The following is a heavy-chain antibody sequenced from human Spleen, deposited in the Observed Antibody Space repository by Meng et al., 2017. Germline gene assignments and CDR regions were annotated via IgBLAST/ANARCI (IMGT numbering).Heavy chain of an antibody. D-gene: IGHD3-22*01. V-gene: IGHV3-9*01. CDR1: GFNFDDYA. CDR2: ISWKSGGT. CDR3: AKDRYYFDSSGRYGMDV. J-gene: IGHJ6*02. Sequence: SLKISCAASGFNFDDYAMHWVRQAPGKGLEWVSRISWKSGGTNYADSVEGRFTISRDNAKNSLYLQMNSLRAEDTALYYCAKDRYYFDSSGRYGMDVWGQGTTVTVSS.